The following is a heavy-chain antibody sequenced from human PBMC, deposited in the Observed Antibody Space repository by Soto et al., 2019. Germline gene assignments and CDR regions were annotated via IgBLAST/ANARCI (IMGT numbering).Heavy chain of an antibody. V-gene: IGHV3-74*01. CDR1: GFTFRNYW. D-gene: IGHD1-1*01. Sequence: EVQLVESGGGLVQPGGSLRLSCAASGFTFRNYWMHWVRQAPGKGLVWVSRINRDGSSTSYADSVKGRVTISRDTAKNKLYLQMNSLRAEDTAVYYCAREIVTTGEYYFDSWGQGTLVTVSS. CDR2: INRDGSST. CDR3: AREIVTTGEYYFDS. J-gene: IGHJ4*02.